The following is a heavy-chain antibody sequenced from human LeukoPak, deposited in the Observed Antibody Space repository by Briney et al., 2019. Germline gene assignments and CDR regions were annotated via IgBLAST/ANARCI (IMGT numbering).Heavy chain of an antibody. CDR3: ARASSDYGDYYFDY. V-gene: IGHV4-31*03. J-gene: IGHJ4*02. CDR1: VGPICSGGDY. Sequence: PSEPLSLTCTVSVGPICSGGDYWTWIRQHPGKGLERNGYIYYSGSTYYNPSLKSRVTISVDTSKNQFSLKLSSVTAADTAVYYCARASSDYGDYYFDYWGQGTLVSVSS. D-gene: IGHD4-17*01. CDR2: IYYSGST.